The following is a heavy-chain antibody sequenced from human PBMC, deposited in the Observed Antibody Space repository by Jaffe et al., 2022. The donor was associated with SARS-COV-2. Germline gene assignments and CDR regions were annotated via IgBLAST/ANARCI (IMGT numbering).Heavy chain of an antibody. CDR2: ISPTGNVI. J-gene: IGHJ4*02. CDR1: GFSISGYE. CDR3: ARDPYYYDPSGPQ. V-gene: IGHV3-48*03. D-gene: IGHD3-22*01. Sequence: EVQLVESGGGLVQPGGSLRLSCAASGFSISGYEMNWVRQAPGKGLEWVAYISPTGNVIYYADSVKGRFTISRDNAKDSLYLQMNSLRADDTATYYCARDPYYYDPSGPQWGQGTLVTVSS.